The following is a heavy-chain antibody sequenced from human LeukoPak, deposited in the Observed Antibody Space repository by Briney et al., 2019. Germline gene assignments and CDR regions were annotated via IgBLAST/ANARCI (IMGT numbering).Heavy chain of an antibody. CDR3: AREGRYDILTPPFDY. Sequence: GGSLRLSCAASGFTFSSYSMNWVRQAPGKGLEWVAVISYDGSNKYYADSVKGRFTISRDNSKNTLYLQMNSLRAEDTAVYYCAREGRYDILTPPFDYWGQGTLVTVSS. CDR2: ISYDGSNK. V-gene: IGHV3-30*03. J-gene: IGHJ4*02. D-gene: IGHD3-9*01. CDR1: GFTFSSYS.